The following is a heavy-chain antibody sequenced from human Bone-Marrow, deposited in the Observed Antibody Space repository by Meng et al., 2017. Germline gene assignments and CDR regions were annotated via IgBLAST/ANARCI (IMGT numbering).Heavy chain of an antibody. Sequence: ASVKVSCKASGYTFTSYAMHWVRQAPGQRLEWMGWINAGNGNTKYSQKFQGRVTITRDTSASAAYMELSSLRSEDTAVYYCANGDAVRRMDVWGQGTTVTVSS. CDR2: INAGNGNT. D-gene: IGHD4-17*01. CDR3: ANGDAVRRMDV. J-gene: IGHJ6*02. CDR1: GYTFTSYA. V-gene: IGHV1-3*01.